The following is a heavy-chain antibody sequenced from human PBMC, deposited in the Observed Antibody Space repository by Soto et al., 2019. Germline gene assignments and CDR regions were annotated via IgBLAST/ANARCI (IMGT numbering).Heavy chain of an antibody. D-gene: IGHD2-2*01. CDR2: ISGSGGSP. Sequence: PGGSVRLSCAACGFTFSTYTMSWVRQAPGKGLEWVSAISGSGGSPSYADSVQGRFTISRDNPKNTLYLQMNSLRAEDTAMYYCAKARCSTNNCYVPDYWGQGTLVTVSS. CDR1: GFTFSTYT. CDR3: AKARCSTNNCYVPDY. V-gene: IGHV3-23*01. J-gene: IGHJ4*02.